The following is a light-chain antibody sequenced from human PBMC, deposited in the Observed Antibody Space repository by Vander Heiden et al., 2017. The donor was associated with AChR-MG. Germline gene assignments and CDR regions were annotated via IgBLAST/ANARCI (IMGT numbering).Light chain of an antibody. CDR2: GAS. J-gene: IGKJ1*01. CDR1: QSVSRN. CDR3: QQYNNWPPWT. V-gene: IGKV3-15*01. Sequence: EIVMTQSPATLSVSPGERATLSCRASQSVSRNLAWYQQKPGQAPRLLISGASTRATGIPARFSGSGSGTDFTLTISSLQSEDFAVYYCQQYNNWPPWTFGQGTKVEIK.